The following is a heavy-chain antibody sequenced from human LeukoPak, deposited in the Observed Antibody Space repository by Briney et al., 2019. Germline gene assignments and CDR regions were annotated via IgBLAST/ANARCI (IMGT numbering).Heavy chain of an antibody. V-gene: IGHV3-48*03. CDR1: GFTFSSYE. D-gene: IGHD2-15*01. J-gene: IGHJ4*02. CDR2: ISRGGDSI. CDR3: APCSGGSCYSGGYFEY. Sequence: PGGSLRLSCAASGFTFSSYEMNWVRQAPGKGLEWVSYISRGGDSIYYADSVKGRFTIPRDNAKNSLYLQMNSLRAEDTALYYCAPCSGGSCYSGGYFEYWGQGTLVTVSS.